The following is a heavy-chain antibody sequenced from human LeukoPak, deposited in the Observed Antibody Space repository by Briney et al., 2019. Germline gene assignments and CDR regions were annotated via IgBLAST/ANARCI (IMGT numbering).Heavy chain of an antibody. CDR1: GFTFDDYA. J-gene: IGHJ3*02. D-gene: IGHD3-22*01. V-gene: IGHV3-9*01. CDR3: AKDSSYYYESNDAFDI. Sequence: GGSLRLSCAASGFTFDDYAMHWVRQAPGKGLEWVSGISWNSGSIGYADSVKGRFTISRDNAKNSLYLQMNSLRAEDTALYYCAKDSSYYYESNDAFDIWGQGTMVTVSS. CDR2: ISWNSGSI.